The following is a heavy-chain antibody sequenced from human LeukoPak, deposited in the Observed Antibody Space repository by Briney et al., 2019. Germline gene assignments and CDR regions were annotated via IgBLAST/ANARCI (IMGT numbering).Heavy chain of an antibody. V-gene: IGHV5-51*01. J-gene: IGHJ4*02. D-gene: IGHD2-2*01. CDR2: IYPADSDT. Sequence: GESLKISFPPSGYRFTTYWIGWVRQVAGKDLEWMGIIYPADSDTRYSPSLDGQVIISADQSTSTAYLQWSSLNASDTATYYCARHLSSTGGCCYVDYWGQGTLVTVSS. CDR3: ARHLSSTGGCCYVDY. CDR1: GYRFTTYW.